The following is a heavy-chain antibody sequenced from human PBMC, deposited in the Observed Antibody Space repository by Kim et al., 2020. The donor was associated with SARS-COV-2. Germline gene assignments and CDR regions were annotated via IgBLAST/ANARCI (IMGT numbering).Heavy chain of an antibody. V-gene: IGHV1-3*01. CDR3: ARDGTTRSGGYYFDY. Sequence: PKFPGRVTITRDTSASTAYMELSSLRSEDTAVYYCARDGTTRSGGYYFDYWGQGALVTVSS. J-gene: IGHJ4*02. D-gene: IGHD1-1*01.